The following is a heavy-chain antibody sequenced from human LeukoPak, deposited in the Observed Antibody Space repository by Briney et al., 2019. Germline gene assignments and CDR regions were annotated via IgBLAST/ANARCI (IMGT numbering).Heavy chain of an antibody. CDR2: IRWNSGSI. Sequence: GRSLRLSCAASGFTFDDYAMHWVRQAPGEGLEWVSGIRWNSGSIGYADSVKGRFTISRDNAKNSLYLQMNSLRAEDTALYYCAKDTISGYYNYYYGMDVWGQGTTVTVSS. V-gene: IGHV3-9*01. CDR1: GFTFDDYA. J-gene: IGHJ6*02. D-gene: IGHD3-22*01. CDR3: AKDTISGYYNYYYGMDV.